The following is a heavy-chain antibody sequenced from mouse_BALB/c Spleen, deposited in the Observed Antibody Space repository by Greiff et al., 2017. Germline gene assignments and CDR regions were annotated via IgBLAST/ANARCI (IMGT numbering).Heavy chain of an antibody. D-gene: IGHD2-10*02. CDR2: INPSNGGT. Sequence: VQLQQSGAELVTPGASVKLSCKASGYTFTSYYMYWVKQRPGQGLEWIGEINPSNGGTNFNEKFKSKATLTVDKSSSTAYMQLSSLTSEDSAVYYCTRGYGGFAYWGQGTLVTVSA. CDR1: GYTFTSYY. V-gene: IGHV1S81*02. CDR3: TRGYGGFAY. J-gene: IGHJ3*01.